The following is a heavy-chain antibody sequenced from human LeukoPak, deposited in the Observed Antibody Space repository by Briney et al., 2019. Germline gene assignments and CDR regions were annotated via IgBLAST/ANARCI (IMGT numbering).Heavy chain of an antibody. CDR3: AKVPWVGTIT. D-gene: IGHD1-26*01. CDR2: ISGSDGHT. Sequence: GGSLRLSCAASGFTLSDYAMNWVRQAPREGLEWLSAISGSDGHTFYADSVKGRFTLSRDNSKNTLYLQMNNLRADDTAIYYCAKVPWVGTITWGQGTLVIVSS. V-gene: IGHV3-23*01. CDR1: GFTLSDYA. J-gene: IGHJ4*02.